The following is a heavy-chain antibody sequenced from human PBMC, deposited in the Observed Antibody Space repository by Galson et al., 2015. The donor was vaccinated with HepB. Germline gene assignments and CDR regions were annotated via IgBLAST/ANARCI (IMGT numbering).Heavy chain of an antibody. V-gene: IGHV1-18*04. J-gene: IGHJ4*02. CDR2: ISAYNGNT. Sequence: SVKVSCKASGYTFTSYGISWVRQAPGQGLEWMGWISAYNGNTNYAQKLQGRVTMTTDISTSTAYMELRSLRSDDTAVYYCARGYYDYVWGSSRLHDYWGQGTLVTVSS. D-gene: IGHD3-16*01. CDR3: ARGYYDYVWGSSRLHDY. CDR1: GYTFTSYG.